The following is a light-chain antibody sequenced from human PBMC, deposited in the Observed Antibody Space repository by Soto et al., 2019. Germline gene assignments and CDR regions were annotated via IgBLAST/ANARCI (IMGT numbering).Light chain of an antibody. CDR3: MQALQTPWT. CDR1: QSLLHSNGYNY. V-gene: IGKV2-28*01. Sequence: DIVMTQSPLSLPVTPGEPASISCRSSQSLLHSNGYNYLDWYLQKPGQSPQLLIYLGSNRASGVPDRFSGSGSGTDFTLKISRVEAEDDGVYFCMQALQTPWTFGHGTKVEIK. CDR2: LGS. J-gene: IGKJ1*01.